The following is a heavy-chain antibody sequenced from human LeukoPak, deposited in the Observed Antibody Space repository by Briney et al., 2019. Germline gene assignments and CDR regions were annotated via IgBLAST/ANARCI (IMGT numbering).Heavy chain of an antibody. CDR3: ARPHPGSSSGYVDF. V-gene: IGHV4-34*01. D-gene: IGHD3-22*01. CDR2: INHSRGT. CDR1: GGSFSDYY. J-gene: IGHJ4*02. Sequence: SETLSLTCAVYGGSFSDYYWSWIRQPPGKGLEWIGEINHSRGTNYNPSLKSRVTISLDTSKSQFSLKLTAVTAADTGFYYCARPHPGSSSGYVDFWGQGILVTVSS.